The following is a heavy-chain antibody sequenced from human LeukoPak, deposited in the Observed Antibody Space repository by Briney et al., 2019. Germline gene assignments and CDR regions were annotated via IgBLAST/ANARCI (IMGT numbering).Heavy chain of an antibody. V-gene: IGHV3-30*18. CDR3: AKDRGLSGQLDY. Sequence: GRSLRLSCAASGFTFSSYGMHWVRQAPGKGLEWVAVISYDGSNKYYADSVKGRFSISRDNSKNTLYLQMNSLRAEDTALYYCAKDRGLSGQLDYWGQGTLVTVSS. D-gene: IGHD2-15*01. CDR1: GFTFSSYG. J-gene: IGHJ4*02. CDR2: ISYDGSNK.